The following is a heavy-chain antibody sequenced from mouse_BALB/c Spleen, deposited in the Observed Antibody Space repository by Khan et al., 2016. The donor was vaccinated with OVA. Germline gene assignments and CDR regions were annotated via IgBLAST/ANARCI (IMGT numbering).Heavy chain of an antibody. D-gene: IGHD2-10*01. J-gene: IGHJ4*01. CDR3: ARPPYFANPLDH. V-gene: IGHV9-3-1*01. CDR1: GYTFTNYG. CDR2: INTYTGEP. Sequence: QIQLVQSGPELKKPGETVKISCKASGYTFTNYGMNWVKQSPGKALKWMGWINTYTGEPTYAADFKGRFAFSLDTSANTAFLQLNNLNNEDTATYFCARPPYFANPLDHWGQGTSVTVSS.